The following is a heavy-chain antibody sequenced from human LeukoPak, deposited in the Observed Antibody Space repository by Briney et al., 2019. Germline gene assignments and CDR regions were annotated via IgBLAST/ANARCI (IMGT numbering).Heavy chain of an antibody. Sequence: GGSLRLPCAASGFTFSSYAMSWVRQAPGKGLEWVSATHSSGGTYYADSVKGRFTTSRDTSKNTLYLQINSLSVEDTAVYYCIVFGDSNHWGQGTLVTVSS. CDR3: IVFGDSNH. V-gene: IGHV3-23*01. CDR1: GFTFSSYA. CDR2: THSSGGT. J-gene: IGHJ5*02. D-gene: IGHD4-17*01.